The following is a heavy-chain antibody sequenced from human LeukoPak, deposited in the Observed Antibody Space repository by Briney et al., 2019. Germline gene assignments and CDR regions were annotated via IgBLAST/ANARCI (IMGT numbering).Heavy chain of an antibody. V-gene: IGHV3-23*01. D-gene: IGHD4-23*01. J-gene: IGHJ4*02. Sequence: PGGSLRLSCAASGFPLRTYAMSWVRQAPGKGLEWVADIIDGGGGTHYADSVKGRFTISRDNSKDTVFLQVRGLKFQDTGIYYCVIDNCGGNSGYHFDYWGQGTLVTVSS. CDR1: GFPLRTYA. CDR3: VIDNCGGNSGYHFDY. CDR2: IIDGGGGT.